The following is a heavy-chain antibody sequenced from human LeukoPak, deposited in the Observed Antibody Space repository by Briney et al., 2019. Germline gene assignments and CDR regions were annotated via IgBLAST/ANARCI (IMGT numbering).Heavy chain of an antibody. CDR1: GGSISSYY. CDR2: IYYSGST. Sequence: SETLSLTCTVSGGSISSYYWSWIRQPPGKRLEWIGYIYYSGSTNYNPSLKSRVTISVDTAKNHFSLKLSSVTAADTATYYCARDAHCTGIACYSPYNWFDPWGQGTLVTVSS. J-gene: IGHJ5*02. CDR3: ARDAHCTGIACYSPYNWFDP. V-gene: IGHV4-59*12. D-gene: IGHD2-15*01.